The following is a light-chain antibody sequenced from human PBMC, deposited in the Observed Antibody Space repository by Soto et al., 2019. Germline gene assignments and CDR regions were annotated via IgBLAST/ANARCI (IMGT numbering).Light chain of an antibody. CDR3: STYTSGTTLYV. CDR2: EVT. CDR1: STDLGGYNF. V-gene: IGLV2-14*01. Sequence: QSVLTQPASVSGSPGQSITISCTGISTDLGGYNFVSWYQQHPGKAPKLIIYEVTKRPSGASNRFSGSKFGDKASLTISGLRTDDEAAYYCSTYTSGTTLYVFGTGTKVTVL. J-gene: IGLJ1*01.